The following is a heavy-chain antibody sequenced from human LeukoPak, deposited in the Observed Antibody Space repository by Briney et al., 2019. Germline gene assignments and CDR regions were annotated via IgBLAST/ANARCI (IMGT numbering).Heavy chain of an antibody. D-gene: IGHD3-22*01. V-gene: IGHV4-61*01. J-gene: IGHJ4*02. CDR3: ARDPLTSDSSGYYLDY. Sequence: PSETLSLTCTVSRGSVSSGSYYWSWIRQPPGKGLEWIGYIYYSGSTNYNPSLKSRVTISVDKSKNQFSLKLSSVTAADTAVYYCARDPLTSDSSGYYLDYWGQGTLVTVSP. CDR1: RGSVSSGSYY. CDR2: IYYSGST.